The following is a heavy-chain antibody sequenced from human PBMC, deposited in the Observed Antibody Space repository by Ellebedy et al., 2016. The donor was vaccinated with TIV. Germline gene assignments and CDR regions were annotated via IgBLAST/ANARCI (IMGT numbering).Heavy chain of an antibody. Sequence: MPSETLSLTCTVSGGSTGRFYWSWIRQTPGKGLEWIGHIYFSGSTSYDPSLERRVAISMDTSKNHVSLKLKSVTAADTAVYYCARDTVGWQWQDWGQGTLVSVSS. CDR2: IYFSGST. CDR1: GGSTGRFY. D-gene: IGHD6-19*01. CDR3: ARDTVGWQWQD. J-gene: IGHJ4*02. V-gene: IGHV4-59*01.